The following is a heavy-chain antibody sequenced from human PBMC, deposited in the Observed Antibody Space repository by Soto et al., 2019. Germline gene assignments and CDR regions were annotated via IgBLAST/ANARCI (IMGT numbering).Heavy chain of an antibody. CDR3: ARVTMVRGVLYGMDV. V-gene: IGHV4-61*01. D-gene: IGHD3-10*01. CDR1: GGSVSSGSYY. Sequence: QVQLQESGPGLVKPSETLSLTCTVSGGSVSSGSYYWSWIRQPPGKGLEWIGYIYYSGSTNYNPSLKSRVPLSVDASKHQFSLKLSSVTAADTAVYYCARVTMVRGVLYGMDVWGQGTTVTVSS. J-gene: IGHJ6*02. CDR2: IYYSGST.